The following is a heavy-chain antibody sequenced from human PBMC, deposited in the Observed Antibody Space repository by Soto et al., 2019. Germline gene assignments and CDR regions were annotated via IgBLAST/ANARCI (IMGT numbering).Heavy chain of an antibody. CDR2: TYYRSKWYS. D-gene: IGHD3-10*01. V-gene: IGHV6-1*01. J-gene: IGHJ6*02. Sequence: PSQTLSLTCAISVDSVSSNTVAWNWVRQSPSRGLEWLGRTYYRSKWYSHYAVSVRSRIMINSDTSKNQFSLQLKSVTPEDTAVYFCVRVGVAAGSGYYYYHAMDVWGQGTTVTVSS. CDR3: VRVGVAAGSGYYYYHAMDV. CDR1: VDSVSSNTVA.